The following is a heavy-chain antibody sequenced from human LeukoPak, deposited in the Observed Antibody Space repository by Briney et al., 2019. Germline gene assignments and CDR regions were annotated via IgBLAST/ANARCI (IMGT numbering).Heavy chain of an antibody. D-gene: IGHD3-3*01. Sequence: PGGSLRLSCAASGLTFNSYWMSWVRQAPGKGLEWVANIKQDGSEKYYVDSVKGRFTISRDNAKKLLYLQMNSLRAEDTAVYYCARDGTGIWSGRDYWGQGTLVTVSS. CDR2: IKQDGSEK. V-gene: IGHV3-7*01. CDR3: ARDGTGIWSGRDY. CDR1: GLTFNSYW. J-gene: IGHJ4*02.